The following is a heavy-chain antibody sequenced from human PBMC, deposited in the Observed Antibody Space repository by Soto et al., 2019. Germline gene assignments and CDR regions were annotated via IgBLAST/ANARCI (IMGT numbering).Heavy chain of an antibody. CDR1: GFTFSDYA. Sequence: EVQLVESGGGLVQPGGSLRLSCAASGFTFSDYAMHRVRQAPGKGLEYVAAINSNGGGTYYATSVKGRFIISRDNSKNTLYLQMGSLRAEDMAVYYCARSTGGYWGQGTLVTVSS. CDR3: ARSTGGY. J-gene: IGHJ4*02. V-gene: IGHV3-64*01. D-gene: IGHD2-8*02. CDR2: INSNGGGT.